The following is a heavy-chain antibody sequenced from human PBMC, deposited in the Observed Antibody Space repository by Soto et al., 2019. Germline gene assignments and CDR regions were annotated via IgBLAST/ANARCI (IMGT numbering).Heavy chain of an antibody. J-gene: IGHJ6*02. CDR3: VKGYWKGDA. CDR1: GFTFSTYA. D-gene: IGHD1-1*01. Sequence: EVQLLESGGGLVQPGGSLRLSCAASGFTFSTYAMNWVRQAPGNGLEWVSAISGSGGSIHYADSVKGRFTISRDNSKNTLYLQMNSLRDEDTAVYHCVKGYWKGDAWGQGTTVNVSS. V-gene: IGHV3-23*01. CDR2: ISGSGGSI.